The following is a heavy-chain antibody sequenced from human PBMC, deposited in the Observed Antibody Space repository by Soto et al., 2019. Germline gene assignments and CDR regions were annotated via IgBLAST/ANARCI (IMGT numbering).Heavy chain of an antibody. CDR2: IYYSGST. D-gene: IGHD3-16*02. Sequence: SETLSLTCTVSGGSISSYYWSWIRQPPGRGLEWIGYIYYSGSTNYNPSLKSRVTISVDTSKNQFSLKLSSVTAADTAVYYCARQDRRGFAYWGQGTLVTVSS. CDR3: ARQDRRGFAY. V-gene: IGHV4-59*08. CDR1: GGSISSYY. J-gene: IGHJ4*02.